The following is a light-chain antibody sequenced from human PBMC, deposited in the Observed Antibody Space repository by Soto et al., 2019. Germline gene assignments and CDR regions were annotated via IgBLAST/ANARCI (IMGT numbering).Light chain of an antibody. CDR1: QSVNSNY. J-gene: IGKJ1*01. Sequence: EIVLTQSPGTLSLSPGERATLSCRASQSVNSNYLAWYQQKPGQAPRLLIYDASIRADGIPDRFSGSGSETDFTLTISRLEPEDSAVYYCQQCSFSPRTFGQGTKVEIK. CDR2: DAS. CDR3: QQCSFSPRT. V-gene: IGKV3-20*01.